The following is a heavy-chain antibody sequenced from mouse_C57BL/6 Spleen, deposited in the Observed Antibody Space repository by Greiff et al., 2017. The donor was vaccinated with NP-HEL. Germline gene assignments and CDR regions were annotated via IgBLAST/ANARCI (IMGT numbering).Heavy chain of an antibody. Sequence: EVMLVESGGGLVKPGGSLKLSCAASGFTFSSYAMSWVRQTPEKRLEWVATISDGGSYTYYPDNVKGRFTISRDNAKNNLYLQMSHLKSEDTAMYYCAREVGSSWFAYWGQGTLVTVSA. CDR1: GFTFSSYA. CDR2: ISDGGSYT. D-gene: IGHD1-1*01. V-gene: IGHV5-4*01. CDR3: AREVGSSWFAY. J-gene: IGHJ3*01.